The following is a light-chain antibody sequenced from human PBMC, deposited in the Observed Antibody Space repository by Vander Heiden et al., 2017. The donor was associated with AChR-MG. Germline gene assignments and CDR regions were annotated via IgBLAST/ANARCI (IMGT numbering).Light chain of an antibody. J-gene: IGKJ1*01. V-gene: IGKV1-39*01. CDR3: QQTYNSPGT. CDR2: GAS. Sequence: IQMTQLPSSLSASPRDSVTVTSLASQSIDTSLNWYQQKPGKAPKVVIYGASNMIGGVPSRFSGSGSETDFTLTITSLQPEDFATYYCQQTYNSPGTFGQGTKVE. CDR1: QSIDTS.